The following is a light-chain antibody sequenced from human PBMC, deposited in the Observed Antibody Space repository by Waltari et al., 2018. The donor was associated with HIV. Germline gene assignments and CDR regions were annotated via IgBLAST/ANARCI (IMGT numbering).Light chain of an antibody. V-gene: IGKV1-39*01. CDR1: QSISSY. CDR2: AAT. CDR3: QQSYSTPRT. Sequence: DIQMTQSPSSLSAYVGERVTITCRASQSISSYLNWYQQKPGKAPKLLIYAATSLQSGVPSRFSGSGSGTDFTLTISSLQPEDFATYYCQQSYSTPRTFGQGTRLEIK. J-gene: IGKJ5*01.